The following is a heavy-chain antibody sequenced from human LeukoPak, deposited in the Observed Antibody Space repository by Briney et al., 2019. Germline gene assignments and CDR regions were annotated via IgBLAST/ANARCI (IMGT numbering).Heavy chain of an antibody. V-gene: IGHV3-21*01. J-gene: IGHJ4*02. CDR1: GFTFSSYE. D-gene: IGHD2-15*01. CDR2: ISSSSSYI. CDR3: ARGTNVVVVAATDY. Sequence: GGSLRLSCAASGFTFSSYEMNWVRQAPGKGLEWVSSISSSSSYIYYADSVKGRFTISRDNAKNSLYLQMNSLRAEDTAVYYCARGTNVVVVAATDYWGQGTLVTVSS.